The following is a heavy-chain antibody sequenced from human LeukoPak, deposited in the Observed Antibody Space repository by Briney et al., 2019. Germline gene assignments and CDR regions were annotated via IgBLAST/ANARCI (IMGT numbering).Heavy chain of an antibody. V-gene: IGHV4-34*01. CDR3: ARGTLGYCSSTSCYIPYYFDY. CDR1: GGSFSGYY. Sequence: SETLSLTCAVYGGSFSGYYWSWIRQPPGKGLEWIGEMNHSGSTNYNPSLKSRVTISVDTSKNQFSLKLSSVTAADTAVYYCARGTLGYCSSTSCYIPYYFDYWGQGTLVTVSS. J-gene: IGHJ4*02. CDR2: MNHSGST. D-gene: IGHD2-2*02.